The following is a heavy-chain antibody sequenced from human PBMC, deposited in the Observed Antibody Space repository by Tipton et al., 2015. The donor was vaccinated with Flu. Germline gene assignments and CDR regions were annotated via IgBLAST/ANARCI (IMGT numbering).Heavy chain of an antibody. CDR1: GGSITTYY. CDR2: IFYNGTT. V-gene: IGHV4-59*01. Sequence: TLSLTCSVSGGSITTYYWSWIRQPPGQGLEWIGHIFYNGTTDYNPSLKSRVTMSADTSKNQFSLKLTSVTAADTAVYYCARTTYDYTDYGTPGAYGMDVWGHGTTVTVSS. D-gene: IGHD3-16*01. CDR3: ARTTYDYTDYGTPGAYGMDV. J-gene: IGHJ6*02.